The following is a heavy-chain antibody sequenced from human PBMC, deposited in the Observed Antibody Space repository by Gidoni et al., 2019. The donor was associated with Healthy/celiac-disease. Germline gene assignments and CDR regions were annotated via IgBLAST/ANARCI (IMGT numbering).Heavy chain of an antibody. CDR3: ARIHMVRGVLTLDY. CDR1: GVSLSTSGMC. Sequence: QVTLRESGPALVKPTQTLTLTCTVSGVSLSTSGMCVSWIRQPPGKALEWLARIDWDDAKYYSTSLKTRLTISKDTSKNQVVLTITNMDPVDTATYYCARIHMVRGVLTLDYWGQGTLVTVSS. J-gene: IGHJ4*02. D-gene: IGHD3-10*01. V-gene: IGHV2-70*15. CDR2: IDWDDAK.